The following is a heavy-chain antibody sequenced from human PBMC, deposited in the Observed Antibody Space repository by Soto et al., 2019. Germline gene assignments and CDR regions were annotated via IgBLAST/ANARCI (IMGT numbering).Heavy chain of an antibody. CDR1: GYTFTSYG. CDR2: ISAYNGNT. Sequence: ASVKVSCKASGYTFTSYGISWVRQAPGQGLEWMGWISAYNGNTNYAQKLQGRVTMTTDTSTSTAYMELRSLRSDDTAVYYCARDAMIVVVIGSLDYWGQGTLVTVS. D-gene: IGHD3-22*01. V-gene: IGHV1-18*01. J-gene: IGHJ4*02. CDR3: ARDAMIVVVIGSLDY.